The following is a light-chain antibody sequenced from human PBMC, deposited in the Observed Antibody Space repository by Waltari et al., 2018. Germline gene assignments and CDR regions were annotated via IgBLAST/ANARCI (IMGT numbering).Light chain of an antibody. CDR2: HDK. Sequence: SSGLTQPPSVSVSTGQTATITCSGSKLGNTFASWYQQRPGQSPVLVIYHDKKRPSGIPERFSGSNSGYTATLTISGALPMDEADYYCLAWDFSTAWTFGTGTRVTVL. CDR1: KLGNTF. V-gene: IGLV3-1*01. CDR3: LAWDFSTAWT. J-gene: IGLJ1*01.